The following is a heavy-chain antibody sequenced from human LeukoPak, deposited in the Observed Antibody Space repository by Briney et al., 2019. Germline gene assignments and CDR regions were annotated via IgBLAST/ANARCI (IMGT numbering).Heavy chain of an antibody. V-gene: IGHV1-18*01. CDR1: GYTFTSYG. D-gene: IGHD2-2*01. J-gene: IGHJ3*02. CDR2: ISAYNGNT. Sequence: GAAVKVPCKASGYTFTSYGISWVRQAPGQGLEWMGWISAYNGNTNYAQKLQGRVTMTTDISTSTAYMELRSLRSDDTAVYYCARESIVVVLAAIPFDIWGQGTMVTVSS. CDR3: ARESIVVVLAAIPFDI.